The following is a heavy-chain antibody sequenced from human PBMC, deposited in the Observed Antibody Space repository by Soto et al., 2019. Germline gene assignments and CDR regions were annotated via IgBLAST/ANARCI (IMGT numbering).Heavy chain of an antibody. CDR1: GFSLSNARMG. Sequence: GSGPTLVNPTETLTLTCTVSGFSLSNARMGVSWIRQPPGKALEWLAHIFSNDEKSYSTSLKSRLTISKDTPKSQVVLTMTNMDPVDTATYYCARISSYYYYYGMDVWGQGTTVTVSS. V-gene: IGHV2-26*01. D-gene: IGHD6-13*01. CDR2: IFSNDEK. J-gene: IGHJ6*02. CDR3: ARISSYYYYYGMDV.